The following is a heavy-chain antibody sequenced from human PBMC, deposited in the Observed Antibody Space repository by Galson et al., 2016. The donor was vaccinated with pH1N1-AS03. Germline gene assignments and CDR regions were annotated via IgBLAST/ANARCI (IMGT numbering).Heavy chain of an antibody. Sequence: SLRLSCAASGFTFGDYPLTWFRQAPGKGLEWVGFIRSKTYGGTTEYAASVKGRFPISRDESKSIAYLQMNSLKTEDTAVYYCARARTSPGSLAGVGFDIWGQGTMVTVSS. CDR3: ARARTSPGSLAGVGFDI. CDR1: GFTFGDYP. J-gene: IGHJ3*02. V-gene: IGHV3-49*03. CDR2: IRSKTYGGTT.